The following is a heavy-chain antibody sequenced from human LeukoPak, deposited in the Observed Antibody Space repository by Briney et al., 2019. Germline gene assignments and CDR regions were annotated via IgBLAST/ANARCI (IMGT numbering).Heavy chain of an antibody. V-gene: IGHV1-18*01. CDR2: ISAYYGNT. J-gene: IGHJ4*02. Sequence: ASVKVSCKASGYTCTTYGISWVRQAPGQGLEWMGWISAYYGNTTYAQKFQGRVTMTTDTFTSTAYMELRSLRSDDTAVYYCARDPNAMVTSLFDYWGQGTLVTVSS. D-gene: IGHD5-18*01. CDR1: GYTCTTYG. CDR3: ARDPNAMVTSLFDY.